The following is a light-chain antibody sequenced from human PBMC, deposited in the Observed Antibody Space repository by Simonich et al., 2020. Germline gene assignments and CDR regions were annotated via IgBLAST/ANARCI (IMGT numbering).Light chain of an antibody. V-gene: IGKV1-39*01. CDR2: AAS. Sequence: DIQMTKSPSYMSASVGDRVTNTCRSSQVISSYLNWYQQKPGKAPKLLIYAASILQSWVPSRFSGSGSGTDFTHTISSLQPEDFATYYCQQSYSTPYTFGQGTKLEIK. J-gene: IGKJ2*01. CDR3: QQSYSTPYT. CDR1: QVISSY.